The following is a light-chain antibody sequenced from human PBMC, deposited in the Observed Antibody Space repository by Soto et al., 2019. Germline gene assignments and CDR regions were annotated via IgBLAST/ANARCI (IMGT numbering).Light chain of an antibody. CDR2: KAS. CDR3: QQYNLGGT. CDR1: QTIYTY. Sequence: DTQMTQSPSTLSAFVGDRVTITCRASQTIYTYLAWYRQKPGGAPKLLIYKASTLESGVPSRFSGSGSGTEFTLTISSLQPDDVATYYCQQYNLGGTFGPGTKVEIK. V-gene: IGKV1-5*03. J-gene: IGKJ1*01.